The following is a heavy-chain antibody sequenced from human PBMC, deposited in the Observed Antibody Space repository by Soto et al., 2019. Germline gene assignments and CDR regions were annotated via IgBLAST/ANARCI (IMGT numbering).Heavy chain of an antibody. Sequence: QVQLVQSGAEVKKPGSSVKVSCKASGGTFSSYAISWVRQAPGQGREWMGGIIPIFGTANYAQKFQGRVTITADKSTSTAYMELSSLRPEDTAVYYRARGTTVTTYYSYFGMDVWGQGTTVTVSS. J-gene: IGHJ6*02. CDR2: IIPIFGTA. V-gene: IGHV1-69*06. CDR1: GGTFSSYA. CDR3: ARGTTVTTYYSYFGMDV. D-gene: IGHD4-4*01.